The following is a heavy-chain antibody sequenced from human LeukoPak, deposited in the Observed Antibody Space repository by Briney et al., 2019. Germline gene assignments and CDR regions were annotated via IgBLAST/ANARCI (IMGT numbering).Heavy chain of an antibody. Sequence: SETLSLTCAVYGAALSEYYWSWIRQSPGKGLEWIGEVAHKGPTVYSPTLNRKYNPSFKSRVTMSVDPSKNQFSLKLTSVIVADTATYYCVRQGTNSGYYLLDYWGQGHLVIVSS. CDR3: VRQGTNSGYYLLDY. D-gene: IGHD3-22*01. CDR2: VAHKGPTVYSPTLNR. V-gene: IGHV4-34*01. J-gene: IGHJ4*02. CDR1: GAALSEYY.